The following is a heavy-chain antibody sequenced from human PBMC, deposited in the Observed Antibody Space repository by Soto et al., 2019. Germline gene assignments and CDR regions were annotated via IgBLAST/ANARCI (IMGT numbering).Heavy chain of an antibody. CDR2: IYSGGST. J-gene: IGHJ3*02. D-gene: IGHD2-8*01. CDR1: GFTVSSNY. V-gene: IGHV3-53*04. Sequence: GGSLRLSCAASGFTVSSNYMSWVRKAPGKGLEWVSVIYSGGSTYYADSVKGRFTISRHNSKNTLYLQMNSLRAEDTAVYYCSRKGEYASCAFDIWGQGTTVTVSS. CDR3: SRKGEYASCAFDI.